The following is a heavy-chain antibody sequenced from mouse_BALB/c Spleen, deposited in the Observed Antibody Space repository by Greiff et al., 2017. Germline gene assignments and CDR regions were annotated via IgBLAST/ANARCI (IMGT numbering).Heavy chain of an antibody. CDR1: GFSLTSYG. D-gene: IGHD2-14*01. Sequence: VMLVESGPGLVAPSQSLSITCTVSGFSLTSYGVHWVRQPPGKGLEWLGVIWAGGSTNYNSALMSRLSISKDNSKSQVFLKMNSLQTDDTAMYYCARDPLYRYDGYFDVWGAGTTVTVSS. CDR2: IWAGGST. J-gene: IGHJ1*01. V-gene: IGHV2-9*02. CDR3: ARDPLYRYDGYFDV.